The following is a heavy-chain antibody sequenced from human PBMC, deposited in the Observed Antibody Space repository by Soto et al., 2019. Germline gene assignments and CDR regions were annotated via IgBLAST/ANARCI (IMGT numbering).Heavy chain of an antibody. CDR2: ISSSSSYI. J-gene: IGHJ6*02. D-gene: IGHD1-1*01. Sequence: EVQLVESGGGLVKPGGSLRLSCAASGFTFSSYSMNWVRQAPGKGLEWVSSISSSSSYIYYADSVKGRFTISRDNAKNSLYLQMNSLRAEDTAVYYCARVPGTSDQYYYYGMDVWGQGTTVTVSS. V-gene: IGHV3-21*01. CDR1: GFTFSSYS. CDR3: ARVPGTSDQYYYYGMDV.